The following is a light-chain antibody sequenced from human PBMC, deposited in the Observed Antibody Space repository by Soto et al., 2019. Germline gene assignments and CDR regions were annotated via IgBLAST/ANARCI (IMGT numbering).Light chain of an antibody. V-gene: IGKV1-5*01. J-gene: IGKJ1*01. CDR3: QQYNHHRT. CDR2: DAS. Sequence: DIQMTQSPSSVSASVGDRVTITCRASQGISSWLAWYQQKPGKAPKLLIFDASDLGSGVPSRFSGSGSGTEFTLTINSLQPDDFATYDCQQYNHHRTFGQGTKVDI. CDR1: QGISSW.